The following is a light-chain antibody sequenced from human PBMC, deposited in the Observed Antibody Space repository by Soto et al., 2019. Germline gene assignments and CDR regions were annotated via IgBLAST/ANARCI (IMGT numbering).Light chain of an antibody. CDR2: DAS. J-gene: IGKJ5*01. CDR3: QQYNSYSPKIT. CDR1: QSISNW. Sequence: IQMTQSPSTLSSSVGDRVTITCRASQSISNWLAWYQQKPGKAPKLLIYDASSLESGVPSRFSGSGSGTEFTLTISGLQPDDFATYYCQQYNSYSPKITFGQGTRLEIK. V-gene: IGKV1-5*01.